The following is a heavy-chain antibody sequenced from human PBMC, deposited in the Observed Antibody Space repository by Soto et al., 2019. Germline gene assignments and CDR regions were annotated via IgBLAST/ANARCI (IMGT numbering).Heavy chain of an antibody. CDR2: IYASGNT. V-gene: IGHV4-31*03. Sequence: QVQLLESCPGLVRPSQTLSLTCTVFGDSISSGGYYWTLIRQHPGEGLQWIAYIYASGNTYYNPSLRSRVARSAVPSQTQLALSFNFVKAAVTALYFGARGSTDGDGETQVWFAHGGQGVLVSVSS. CDR3: ARGSTDGDGETQVWFAH. J-gene: IGHJ5*02. D-gene: IGHD2-8*01. CDR1: GDSISSGGYY.